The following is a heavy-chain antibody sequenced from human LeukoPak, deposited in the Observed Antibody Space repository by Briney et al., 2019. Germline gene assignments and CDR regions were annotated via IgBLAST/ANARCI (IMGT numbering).Heavy chain of an antibody. V-gene: IGHV3-48*03. Sequence: GPSHTPSRAASGFTFSSYEMNWVRQAPGKGLEWVSYISSSGSTIYYADSVKGRFTISRDNAKNSLYLQMNSLRAEDTAVYYCAELGITMIGGVWGKGTTVTISS. D-gene: IGHD3-10*02. CDR1: GFTFSSYE. J-gene: IGHJ6*04. CDR2: ISSSGSTI. CDR3: AELGITMIGGV.